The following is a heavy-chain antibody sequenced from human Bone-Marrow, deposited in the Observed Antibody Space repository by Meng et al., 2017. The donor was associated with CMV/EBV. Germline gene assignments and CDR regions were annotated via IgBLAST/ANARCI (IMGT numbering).Heavy chain of an antibody. D-gene: IGHD1-7*01. CDR1: GGSVSRGSYY. V-gene: IGHV4-61*01. CDR2: VYHSGNT. J-gene: IGHJ6*02. CDR3: AILTGTTSHYYYYGMDV. Sequence: GSLRLSCTVSGGSVSRGSYYWSWIRQPPGKGLEWIGYVYHSGNTNYNPSLKSRVTISVDTSKNQFSLKLSSVTAADTAVYYCAILTGTTSHYYYYGMDVWGQGTTVTVSS.